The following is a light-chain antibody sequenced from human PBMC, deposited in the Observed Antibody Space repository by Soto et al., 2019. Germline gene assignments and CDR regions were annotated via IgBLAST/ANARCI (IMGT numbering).Light chain of an antibody. CDR3: PRCGTALYT. J-gene: IGKJ2*01. CDR2: GSS. Sequence: DIVLTQSPGTRSLSPGDRATLSCRASQIISSTYLGWYQQKPGQAPRLLIYGSSIRATGIPDRYSDCGSGTYLTRTISRLAPEDFAVYYCPRCGTALYTFGQVTKL. V-gene: IGKV3-20*01. CDR1: QIISSTY.